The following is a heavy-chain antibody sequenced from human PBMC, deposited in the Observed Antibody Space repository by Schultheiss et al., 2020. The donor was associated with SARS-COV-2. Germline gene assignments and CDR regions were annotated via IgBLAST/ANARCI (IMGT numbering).Heavy chain of an antibody. Sequence: GGSLRLSCAASGFTFSSYGMHWVRQAPGKGLEWVAVIWYDGSNKYYADSVKGRFTISRDNAKNSLYLQMNSLRAEDTAVYYCARTGRGGSGSYFYYYYGMDVWGQGTTVTVSS. V-gene: IGHV3-33*08. J-gene: IGHJ6*02. CDR3: ARTGRGGSGSYFYYYYGMDV. D-gene: IGHD3-10*01. CDR2: IWYDGSNK. CDR1: GFTFSSYG.